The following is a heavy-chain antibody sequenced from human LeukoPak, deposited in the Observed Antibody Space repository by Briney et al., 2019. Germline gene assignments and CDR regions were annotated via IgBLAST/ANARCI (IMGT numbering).Heavy chain of an antibody. J-gene: IGHJ4*02. CDR3: ARYSGWYDY. Sequence: GGSLRLSCATSGFTFSNYAMHWVRRAPGKGLEYVSGITSNGGSTFYANSVKGRFTISRDSSKNTLYLQMGSLRIEDMAMYYCARYSGWYDYWGQGTLVTVSS. D-gene: IGHD6-19*01. CDR1: GFTFSNYA. V-gene: IGHV3-64*01. CDR2: ITSNGGST.